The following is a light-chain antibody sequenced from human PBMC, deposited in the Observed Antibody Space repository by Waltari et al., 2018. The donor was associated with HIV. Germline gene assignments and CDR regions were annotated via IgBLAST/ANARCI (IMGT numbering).Light chain of an antibody. CDR3: AAWDDSLGGVV. CDR2: SNI. V-gene: IGLV1-47*02. CDR1: SPNIGRNF. Sequence: QSVLTQPPSASGTPGQRVTISCSGSSPNIGRNFVYWYQQLPGTAPKLLIFSNIKRPSGVPDRFSGSKSGTSASLAISGLRSEDEADYYCAAWDDSLGGVVFGGGTTLTVL. J-gene: IGLJ2*01.